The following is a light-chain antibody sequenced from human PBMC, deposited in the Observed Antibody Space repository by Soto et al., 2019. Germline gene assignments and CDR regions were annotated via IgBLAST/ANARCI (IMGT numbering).Light chain of an antibody. CDR1: QDIRNY. Sequence: IQMTQSPSSLSASLGDRVTITCQASQDIRNYLNWYQHKPGKAPKTLIYDASTLETGVPSRFSASGSGTDFTFTISSMQPEDIATYYCLQFHNLPTFGGGTKVDIK. V-gene: IGKV1-33*01. CDR3: LQFHNLPT. J-gene: IGKJ4*01. CDR2: DAS.